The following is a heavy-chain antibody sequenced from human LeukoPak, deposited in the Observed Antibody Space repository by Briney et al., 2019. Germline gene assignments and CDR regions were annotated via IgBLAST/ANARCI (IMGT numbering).Heavy chain of an antibody. CDR1: GFTFSSYW. CDR3: AREIPEAWFGAENAFDI. V-gene: IGHV3-74*01. Sequence: PGGSLRLSCAASGFTFSSYWMHWVRQAPGKGLVWVSRINTDGSSTSYADSVKGRFTISRDNAKNTLYLQMNSLRAEDTAVYYCAREIPEAWFGAENAFDIWGRGTMVTVSS. J-gene: IGHJ3*02. D-gene: IGHD3-10*01. CDR2: INTDGSST.